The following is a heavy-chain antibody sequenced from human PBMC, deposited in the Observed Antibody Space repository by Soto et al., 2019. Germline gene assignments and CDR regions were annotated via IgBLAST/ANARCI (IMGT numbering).Heavy chain of an antibody. CDR2: ISSNSADI. Sequence: SGGSLRLSCAASGFTFRSFTMNWVRQAPGKGLEWVSTISSNSADIYYTDALRGRFTISRDNAKNSLHLQMNSLRAEDTAVYYCTRDASRDSSARGWFDPWGPGTLVTVSS. J-gene: IGHJ5*02. V-gene: IGHV3-21*01. CDR3: TRDASRDSSARGWFDP. CDR1: GFTFRSFT. D-gene: IGHD6-13*01.